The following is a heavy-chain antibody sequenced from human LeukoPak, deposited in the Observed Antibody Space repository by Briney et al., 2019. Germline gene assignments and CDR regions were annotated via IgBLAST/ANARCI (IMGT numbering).Heavy chain of an antibody. CDR2: IIPIFGTA. D-gene: IGHD3-22*01. CDR3: ARRPGYYGFDY. CDR1: GGTFSSYA. V-gene: IGHV1-69*05. J-gene: IGHJ4*02. Sequence: GASVKVSCKASGGTFSSYAISWVRQAPGQGLEWMGGIIPIFGTANYAQKFQGRVTMTTDTSTSTAYMELNRLRYEDTAVYYCARRPGYYGFDYWGQGILVTVSS.